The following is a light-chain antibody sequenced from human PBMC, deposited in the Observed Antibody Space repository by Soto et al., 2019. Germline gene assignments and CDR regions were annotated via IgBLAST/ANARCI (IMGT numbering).Light chain of an antibody. J-gene: IGKJ1*01. CDR3: QQFHHSPWT. CDR2: DAS. V-gene: IGKV3-15*01. Sequence: EIVMTQSPATLSLSPGERATLSCRASQSVSSNLAWYQHKPGQPPSLLIYDASTRATGIPARFSGRGSGTEFTLTISGLQSEDFAVYYCQQFHHSPWTFGQGTKVEIK. CDR1: QSVSSN.